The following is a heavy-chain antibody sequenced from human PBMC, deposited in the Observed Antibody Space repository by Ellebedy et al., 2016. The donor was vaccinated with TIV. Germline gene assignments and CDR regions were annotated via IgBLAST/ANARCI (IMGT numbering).Heavy chain of an antibody. CDR1: GYTFTSYG. V-gene: IGHV1-18*04. J-gene: IGHJ4*02. CDR3: AAWTGWPPLPGY. CDR2: ISAYNGKT. D-gene: IGHD3/OR15-3a*01. Sequence: AASVKVSCKASGYTFTSYGISWVRQAPGQGLEWMGWISAYNGKTDYAQRVKDRGAMTTDTSTTTAYLELRSLESDDTAIYDCAAWTGWPPLPGYWGQGSLVTVSS.